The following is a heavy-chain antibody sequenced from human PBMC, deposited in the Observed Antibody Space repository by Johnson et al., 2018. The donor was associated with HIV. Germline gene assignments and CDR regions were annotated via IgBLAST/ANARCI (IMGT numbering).Heavy chain of an antibody. Sequence: VQPVESGGGLVKPGGSLRLSCAVSGVIFSDYYMSWIRQAPGKGLAWVSYISGSGNSIYYADSVKVRFTISRDNAKNSLYLQMNSLRAEDTAVYYCARGDGYRRAFDIWGQGTMVTVSS. J-gene: IGHJ3*02. CDR1: GVIFSDYY. CDR2: ISGSGNSI. CDR3: ARGDGYRRAFDI. V-gene: IGHV3-11*04. D-gene: IGHD1-1*01.